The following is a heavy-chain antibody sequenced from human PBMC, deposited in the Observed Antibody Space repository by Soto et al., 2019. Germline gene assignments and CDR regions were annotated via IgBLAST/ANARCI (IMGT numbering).Heavy chain of an antibody. CDR1: GDSVSSGGYD. CDR2: IYYSGST. D-gene: IGHD1-26*01. J-gene: IGHJ4*03. CDR3: ARGRVGVEPISYFDY. Sequence: PSETLSLTCTVSGDSVSSGGYDWGWRRRPPGKGLECIGSIYYSGSTYNTPSLRSRMIMSLDPTRDHFFLRLTSVTAADTAVYFCARGRVGVEPISYFDYWGQGQLVTVSS. V-gene: IGHV4-39*02.